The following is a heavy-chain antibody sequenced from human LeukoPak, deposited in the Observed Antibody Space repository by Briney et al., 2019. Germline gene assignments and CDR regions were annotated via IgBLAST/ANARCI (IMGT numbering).Heavy chain of an antibody. J-gene: IGHJ4*02. CDR3: ARDYYGSGSED. Sequence: PGGSLRLYCAASGFTFSSDWMHSLRQAPGKGLVWVSRINSDGYSTSYADSVKGRFTISRDNAKNTLYLRMNSLRAEDTAVYYCARDYYGSGSEDWGQGTLVTVSS. CDR2: INSDGYST. D-gene: IGHD3-10*01. CDR1: GFTFSSDW. V-gene: IGHV3-74*01.